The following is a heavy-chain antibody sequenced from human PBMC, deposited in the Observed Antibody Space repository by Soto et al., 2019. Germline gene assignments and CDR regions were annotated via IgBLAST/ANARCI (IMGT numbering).Heavy chain of an antibody. CDR1: GGSLSGYY. CDR2: INHSGSP. J-gene: IGHJ3*01. D-gene: IGHD6-25*01. Sequence: SETLSLTCAVFGGSLSGYYWTWIRQTPGKGLEWIGEINHSGSPNYNPSLKNRVTISIDTSKNQVSLHLSSVTAADTAVYYCARPRLPKAFDVWGQGTLVTVS. CDR3: ARPRLPKAFDV. V-gene: IGHV4-34*01.